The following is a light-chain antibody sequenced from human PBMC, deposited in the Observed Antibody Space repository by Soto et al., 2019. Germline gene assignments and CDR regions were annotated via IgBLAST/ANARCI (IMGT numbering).Light chain of an antibody. V-gene: IGKV3D-20*02. J-gene: IGKJ3*01. Sequence: DIVLTQSPGTLSLSPGERATLSCRASQSVSSSYLAWYQQKPGQAPRLLIYGASNRATGIPDRFSGSGSGTDFTLTISSLEPEDFAVYYCQQRSNWPGTFGPGTKVDIK. CDR2: GAS. CDR1: QSVSSSY. CDR3: QQRSNWPGT.